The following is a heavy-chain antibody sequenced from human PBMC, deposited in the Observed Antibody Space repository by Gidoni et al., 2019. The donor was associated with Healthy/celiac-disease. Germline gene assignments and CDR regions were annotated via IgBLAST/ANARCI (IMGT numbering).Heavy chain of an antibody. D-gene: IGHD3-3*01. J-gene: IGHJ4*02. Sequence: QVQLVQSGAEVKKAGSAVKVSCKASDGTFSGYAISWVRQARGQGLAWMVGNIPIFGTANYEQKFQGIVTITADESTSTAYIELSSLRSDDTAVYYCARGYDFLSGPYYFDYWGQGTLVTVSS. CDR3: ARGYDFLSGPYYFDY. CDR2: NIPIFGTA. CDR1: DGTFSGYA. V-gene: IGHV1-69*01.